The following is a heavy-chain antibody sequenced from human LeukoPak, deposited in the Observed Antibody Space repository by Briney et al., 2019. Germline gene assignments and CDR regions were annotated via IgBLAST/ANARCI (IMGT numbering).Heavy chain of an antibody. CDR1: GFTVSSNY. CDR3: AKDQRGIAVADAGVFDY. V-gene: IGHV3-30*18. D-gene: IGHD6-19*01. Sequence: GGSLRLSCAASGFTVSSNYMSWVRQAPGKGLEWVAVISYDGSNKYYADSVKGRFTISRDNSKNTLYLQMNSLRAEDTAVYYCAKDQRGIAVADAGVFDYWGQGTLVTVSS. CDR2: ISYDGSNK. J-gene: IGHJ4*02.